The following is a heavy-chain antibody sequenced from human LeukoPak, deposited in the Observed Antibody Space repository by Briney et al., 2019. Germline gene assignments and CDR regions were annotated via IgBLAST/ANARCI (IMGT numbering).Heavy chain of an antibody. D-gene: IGHD2-2*01. Sequence: SETLSLTCTVSGGSISSYYCSWIRQPPGKGLEWLGYIYYSGSTNYNPSLKSRVTISVDTSKNQFSLKLSSVTAADTAVYYCARVYCSSTSCYGLFDYWGQGTLVTVSS. J-gene: IGHJ4*02. CDR2: IYYSGST. CDR3: ARVYCSSTSCYGLFDY. CDR1: GGSISSYY. V-gene: IGHV4-59*01.